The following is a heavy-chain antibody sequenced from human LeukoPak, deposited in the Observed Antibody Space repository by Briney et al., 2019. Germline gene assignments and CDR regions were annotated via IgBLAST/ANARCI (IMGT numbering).Heavy chain of an antibody. CDR3: ARLGGPAATLDY. CDR2: IYYSGST. V-gene: IGHV4-59*01. J-gene: IGHJ4*02. Sequence: SETLSLTCTVSGGSISSYYWSWIRQPPGKGLEWIGYIYYSGSTNYNPSLKSRVTISVDTSKNQFSLKLCSVTAADTAVYYCARLGGPAATLDYWGQGTLVTVSS. D-gene: IGHD6-25*01. CDR1: GGSISSYY.